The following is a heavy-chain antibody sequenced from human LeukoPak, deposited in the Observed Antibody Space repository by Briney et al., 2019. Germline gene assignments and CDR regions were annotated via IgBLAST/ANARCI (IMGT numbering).Heavy chain of an antibody. CDR2: ISYSGST. V-gene: IGHV4-39*07. Sequence: SETLSLTCTVSGGSISSTNYYWGWIRQPPGKGLEWIGSISYSGSTYNNPSLKSRVTISLDTSKNQFSLKLSSVTAADTAVYYCARQSHQLQIIWAFDIWGQGTMVTVSS. CDR1: GGSISSTNYY. CDR3: ARQSHQLQIIWAFDI. D-gene: IGHD2-2*01. J-gene: IGHJ3*02.